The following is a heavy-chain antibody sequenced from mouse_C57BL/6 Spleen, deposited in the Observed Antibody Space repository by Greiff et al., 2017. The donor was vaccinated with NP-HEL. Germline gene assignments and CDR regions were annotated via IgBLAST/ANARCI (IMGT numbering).Heavy chain of an antibody. Sequence: VQLQQPGAELVMPGASVKLSCKASGYTFTSYWMHWVKQRPGQGLEWIGEIDPSDSYTNYNQKFKGKSTLTVDKSSSTAYMQLSSLTSEDSAVYYCARNPITTVEAWFAYWGQGTLVTVSA. J-gene: IGHJ3*01. CDR1: GYTFTSYW. CDR2: IDPSDSYT. D-gene: IGHD1-1*01. V-gene: IGHV1-69*01. CDR3: ARNPITTVEAWFAY.